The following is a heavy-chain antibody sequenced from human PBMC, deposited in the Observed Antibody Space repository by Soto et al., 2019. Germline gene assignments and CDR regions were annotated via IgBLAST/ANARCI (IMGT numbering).Heavy chain of an antibody. V-gene: IGHV3-23*01. CDR3: AKDHLPVGDYYYGVGV. J-gene: IGHJ6*02. D-gene: IGHD1-26*01. Sequence: GGSLRLSCSASGFTFNTYAMSWVRQAPGRRLEWVSTISASGGRTYYADSVKGRFTVSRDNSQNTLRLDMDSLRAEDTALYYCAKDHLPVGDYYYGVGVWGQGTTVTVSS. CDR1: GFTFNTYA. CDR2: ISASGGRT.